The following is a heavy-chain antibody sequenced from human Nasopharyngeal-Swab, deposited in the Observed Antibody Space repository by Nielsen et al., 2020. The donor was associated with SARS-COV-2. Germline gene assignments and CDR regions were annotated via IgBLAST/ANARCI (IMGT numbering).Heavy chain of an antibody. J-gene: IGHJ4*02. D-gene: IGHD3-22*01. CDR3: ARDRASYDSSGYYRLTG. CDR1: GFTFSSYS. CDR2: ISSSSSTI. Sequence: GESLKISCAASGFTFSSYSMNWVRQAPGKGLEWVSYISSSSSTIYYADSVEGRFTISRDNAKNSLYLQMNSLRAEDTAVYYCARDRASYDSSGYYRLTGWGQGTLVTVSS. V-gene: IGHV3-48*04.